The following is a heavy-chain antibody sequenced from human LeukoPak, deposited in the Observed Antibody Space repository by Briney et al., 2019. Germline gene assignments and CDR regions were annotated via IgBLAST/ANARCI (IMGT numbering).Heavy chain of an antibody. CDR2: IYYSGST. CDR1: GGSISSHY. D-gene: IGHD3-10*01. CDR3: ARDNSLGWFGETNWFDP. Sequence: SETLSLTCTVSGGSISSHYWSWIRQPPGKGLEWIRYIYYSGSTNYNPSLKSRVTISVDTSKNQFSLKLSSVTAADTAVYYCARDNSLGWFGETNWFDPWGQGTLVTVSS. J-gene: IGHJ5*02. V-gene: IGHV4-59*11.